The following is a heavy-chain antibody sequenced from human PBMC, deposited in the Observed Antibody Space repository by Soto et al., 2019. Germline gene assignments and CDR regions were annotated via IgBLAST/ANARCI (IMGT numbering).Heavy chain of an antibody. CDR3: ARGRYCLTGRCFPNWFDS. J-gene: IGHJ5*01. CDR2: IYKSTTT. Sequence: SETLSLTCSVSGDSISTVDYFWAWIRQPPGQALEYIGYIYKSTTTYYDPSFESRVAISLDTSKSQFSLTVTSVTAADTAVYFCARGRYCLTGRCFPNWFDSWGQGTLVTVSS. CDR1: GDSISTVDYF. D-gene: IGHD2-15*01. V-gene: IGHV4-30-4*01.